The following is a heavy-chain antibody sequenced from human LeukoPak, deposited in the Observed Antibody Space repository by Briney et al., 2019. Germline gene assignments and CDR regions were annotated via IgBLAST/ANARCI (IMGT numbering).Heavy chain of an antibody. CDR3: VRSGFTAMVSHYYYYYMDV. V-gene: IGHV1-69*13. Sequence: GASVKVSCKASGGTFSSYAISWVRQAPGQGLEWMGGIIPIFGTANYAQKFQGRVTITADESTSTAYMELSSLRSEDTAVYYCVRSGFTAMVSHYYYYYMDVWGKGTTVTISS. CDR1: GGTFSSYA. D-gene: IGHD5-18*01. J-gene: IGHJ6*03. CDR2: IIPIFGTA.